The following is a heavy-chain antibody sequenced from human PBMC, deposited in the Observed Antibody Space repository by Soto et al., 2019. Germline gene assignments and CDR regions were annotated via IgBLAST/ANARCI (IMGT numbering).Heavy chain of an antibody. J-gene: IGHJ6*02. CDR1: GFTFSSYE. CDR2: ISSGGTVM. CDR3: ARIAANVYNYYAMDV. D-gene: IGHD6-25*01. V-gene: IGHV3-48*03. Sequence: PGGSLRFSCAASGFTFSSYEINWVRQAPGKGLEWISYISSGGTVMYYADPVKGRFTISRDNAKNSLYLHMNSLRAEDTAVYFCARIAANVYNYYAMDVWGQGTTVTVSS.